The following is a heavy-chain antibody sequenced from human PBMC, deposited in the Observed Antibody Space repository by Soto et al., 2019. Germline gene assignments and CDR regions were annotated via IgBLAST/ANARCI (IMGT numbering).Heavy chain of an antibody. CDR3: ARDTERGFDP. Sequence: LSLTYTVSGGSISSYYWSWIRQPPGKGLEWIGYIYYSGSTNYNPSLKSRVTISVDTSKNQFSLKLSSVTAADTAVYYCARDTERGFDPWGQGTLVTVSS. CDR1: GGSISSYY. V-gene: IGHV4-59*01. CDR2: IYYSGST. J-gene: IGHJ5*02.